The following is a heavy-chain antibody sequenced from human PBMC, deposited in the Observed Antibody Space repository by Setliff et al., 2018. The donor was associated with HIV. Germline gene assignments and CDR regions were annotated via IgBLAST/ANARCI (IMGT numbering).Heavy chain of an antibody. V-gene: IGHV4-34*01. CDR3: AGGFWGGPLFDP. CDR1: GGSFSGYS. D-gene: IGHD3-3*01. J-gene: IGHJ5*01. CDR2: INRTGST. Sequence: PSETLSLTCAVYGGSFSGYSWTWIRQTPAGGLEWIGEINRTGSTNYNPSLKSRVNISIDTSKNQFSLKLYSVTAADTAVYYCAGGFWGGPLFDPWGRGTLVTVSS.